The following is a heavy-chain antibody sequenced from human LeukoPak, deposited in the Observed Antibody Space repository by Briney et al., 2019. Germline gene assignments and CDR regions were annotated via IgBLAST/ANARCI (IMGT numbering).Heavy chain of an antibody. CDR2: IYAGDSDT. CDR1: GYNFTISW. CDR3: ARQAYYDSSRYYLFDS. J-gene: IGHJ4*02. V-gene: IGHV5-51*01. D-gene: IGHD3-22*01. Sequence: GESLKISCKGSGYNFTISWIGWMRQMPGKGLEWMGTIYAGDSDTRYRPSFQGQVTMSADKFISTAYLQWSSLKASDTAMYYCARQAYYDSSRYYLFDSWGQGTLVTVSS.